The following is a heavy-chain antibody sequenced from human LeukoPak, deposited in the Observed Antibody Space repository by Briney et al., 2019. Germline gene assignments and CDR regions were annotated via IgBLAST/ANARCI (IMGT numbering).Heavy chain of an antibody. Sequence: ESGPTLVNPTQTLTLTCTFSGFSLSTSGVGVGWIRQPPGKSLEWLALIYWDDDKRYSPSLKSRLTITKDTSKNQVVLTMTNMDPVDTATYYCAHVVVVPAAGNWFDPWGQGTLVTVSS. CDR3: AHVVVVPAAGNWFDP. D-gene: IGHD2-2*01. CDR1: GFSLSTSGVG. CDR2: IYWDDDK. J-gene: IGHJ5*02. V-gene: IGHV2-5*02.